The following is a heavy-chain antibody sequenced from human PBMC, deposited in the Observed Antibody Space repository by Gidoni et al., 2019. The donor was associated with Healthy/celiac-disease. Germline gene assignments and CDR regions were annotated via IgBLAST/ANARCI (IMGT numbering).Heavy chain of an antibody. CDR3: ARHGESMTSPAWYFDL. CDR1: GGSISSYY. CDR2: IYYSGST. Sequence: QVQLQESGPGLVKPSATLSLTCTVSGGSISSYYWSWIRQPPGKGLEWIGYIYYSGSTNYNPSLKRRVTISVDTSKNQFPLKLSAVTAADTALYYCARHGESMTSPAWYFDLWGRGTLVTVSS. V-gene: IGHV4-59*08. J-gene: IGHJ2*01. D-gene: IGHD7-27*01.